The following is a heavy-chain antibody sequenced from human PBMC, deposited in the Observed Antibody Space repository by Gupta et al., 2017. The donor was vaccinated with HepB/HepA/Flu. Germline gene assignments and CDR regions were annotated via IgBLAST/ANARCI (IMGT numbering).Heavy chain of an antibody. CDR2: IDYGGST. D-gene: IGHD3-3*01. V-gene: IGHV4-59*12. CDR1: DGSISDYY. CDR3: AREEVVEVD. Sequence: QVQLQESGPGLVKPSATLSLTCTVSDGSISDYYWSWIRQLPGKGLEWIGYIDYGGSTSYNQSLKMLVTMVIDRSKNHAARLFTSVSADATALSICAREEVVEVD. J-gene: IGHJ4*01.